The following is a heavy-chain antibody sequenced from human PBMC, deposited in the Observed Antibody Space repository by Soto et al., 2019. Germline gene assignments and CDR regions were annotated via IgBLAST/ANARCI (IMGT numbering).Heavy chain of an antibody. CDR3: ARALKLGIAVAADFDY. CDR1: DFTFSSYA. Sequence: GGSLRLSCAASDFTFSSYAMSWIRQAPGKGLEWDSTISGTGGSQYYADSVKGRFTTSRDNAKNTLYLQMNSLRAEDTAVYYCARALKLGIAVAADFDYWGQGTLVTVS. D-gene: IGHD6-19*01. V-gene: IGHV3-23*01. J-gene: IGHJ4*02. CDR2: ISGTGGSQ.